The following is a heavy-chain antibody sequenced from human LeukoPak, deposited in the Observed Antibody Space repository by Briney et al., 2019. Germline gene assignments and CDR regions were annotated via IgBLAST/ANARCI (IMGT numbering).Heavy chain of an antibody. V-gene: IGHV4-38-2*02. J-gene: IGHJ4*02. D-gene: IGHD6-19*01. CDR2: IYHSGST. CDR3: ARDRGITGYSSGWSPILNFDS. Sequence: SETLSLTCAVSGYSISSGYYWGWIRQPPGKGLEWIGSIYHSGSTYYNSSLKSRVTISVDTSKNQFSLKLSSVTAADTAVYYCARDRGITGYSSGWSPILNFDSWGQGTLVTVSS. CDR1: GYSISSGYY.